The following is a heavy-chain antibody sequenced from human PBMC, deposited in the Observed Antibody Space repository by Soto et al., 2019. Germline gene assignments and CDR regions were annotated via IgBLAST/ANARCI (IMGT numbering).Heavy chain of an antibody. CDR1: GYTFTSYD. D-gene: IGHD3-3*01. CDR3: ARVLTYYDFWSGPQNYFDY. J-gene: IGHJ4*02. V-gene: IGHV1-8*01. Sequence: ASVKVSCKASGYTFTSYDINWVRQATGQGLEWMGWMNPNSGNTGYAQKFQGRVTMTRNTSISTAYMELSSLRSEDTAVYYCARVLTYYDFWSGPQNYFDYWGQGTLVTVSS. CDR2: MNPNSGNT.